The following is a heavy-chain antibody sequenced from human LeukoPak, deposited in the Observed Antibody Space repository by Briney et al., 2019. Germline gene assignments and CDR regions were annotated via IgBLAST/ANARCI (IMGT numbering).Heavy chain of an antibody. CDR1: GYIFTSYG. CDR3: ARDSLLRYFDWFPLGMDV. J-gene: IGHJ6*04. Sequence: ASVKVSCKASGYIFTSYGISWVRQAPAQRLEWMVWISAYNGNTNYAQKVQGRVTITTDTSTSTAYMELRSLRSDDTAVYYCARDSLLRYFDWFPLGMDVWGKGTTVTVSS. V-gene: IGHV1-18*04. CDR2: ISAYNGNT. D-gene: IGHD3-9*01.